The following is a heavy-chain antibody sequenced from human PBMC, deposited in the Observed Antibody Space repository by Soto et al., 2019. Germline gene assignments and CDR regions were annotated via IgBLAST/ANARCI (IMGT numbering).Heavy chain of an antibody. CDR3: ARNNLQRGYYYHGMDV. Sequence: QVQLVQSGAEVKKPGSSVKVSCKASGGTFSSYAINWVRQAPGHGLEWMGGIIPIFGKPNYAQRFQGRVTITADESTSTANMELSSLRSEDTAVYYCARNNLQRGYYYHGMDVWGQGTTVTVSS. CDR1: GGTFSSYA. D-gene: IGHD1-1*01. CDR2: IIPIFGKP. V-gene: IGHV1-69*01. J-gene: IGHJ6*02.